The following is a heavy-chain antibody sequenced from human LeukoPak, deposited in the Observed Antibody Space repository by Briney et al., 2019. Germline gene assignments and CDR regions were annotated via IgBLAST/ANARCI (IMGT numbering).Heavy chain of an antibody. CDR2: ISSSSSYI. Sequence: PGGSLRLSCAASGFTFSSYSMNWVRQAPGKGLEWVSSISSSSSYIYYADSVKGRFTISRDNAKNSLYLQMNSLRAEDTAVYYCARGSRFGVVERDAFDIWGQGTMVTVSS. V-gene: IGHV3-21*01. J-gene: IGHJ3*02. CDR1: GFTFSSYS. D-gene: IGHD3-3*01. CDR3: ARGSRFGVVERDAFDI.